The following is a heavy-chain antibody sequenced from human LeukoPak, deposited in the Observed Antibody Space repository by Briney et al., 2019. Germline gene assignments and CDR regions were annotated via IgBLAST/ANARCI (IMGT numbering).Heavy chain of an antibody. D-gene: IGHD5-18*01. V-gene: IGHV3-7*03. Sequence: GGSLRLSCVASGFPFSSYWMTWVRQAPGKGLEWVANIKQDGSEKYFVDSVRGRFTISRDNAKNSLHLQMNSLRAEDTAVYYCAREGERGYSYGFIDCWGQGTQVTVSS. CDR1: GFPFSSYW. CDR2: IKQDGSEK. J-gene: IGHJ4*02. CDR3: AREGERGYSYGFIDC.